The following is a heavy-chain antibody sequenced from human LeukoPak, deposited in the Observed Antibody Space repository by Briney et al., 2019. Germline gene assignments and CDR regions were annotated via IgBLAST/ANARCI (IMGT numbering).Heavy chain of an antibody. J-gene: IGHJ4*02. CDR3: ATSTYCSGGGCYSRTFQY. V-gene: IGHV3-74*01. D-gene: IGHD2-15*01. CDR2: INSDGSST. CDR1: GFTFSSYW. Sequence: GGSLRLSCAASGFTFSSYWRHWVRQAPGRGLVWVSRINSDGSSTTYADSVKGRFTISRDNAKNTLYLQMNSLRAEDTAVYYCATSTYCSGGGCYSRTFQYRGQGALVTVSS.